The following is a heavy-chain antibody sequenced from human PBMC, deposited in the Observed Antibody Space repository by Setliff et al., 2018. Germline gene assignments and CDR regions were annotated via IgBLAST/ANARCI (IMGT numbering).Heavy chain of an antibody. Sequence: GGSLRLSCVGSGFIFRNHRINWVRQAPGKGLEWVSSISSRLSDEYYVDSVKGRFTISRDNAKNSLSLQMNDLRAEDTSVYYCGRDVFDFRTGQGGPWGQGTRVTVSS. CDR1: GFIFRNHR. CDR3: GRDVFDFRTGQGGP. J-gene: IGHJ5*02. V-gene: IGHV3-21*06. D-gene: IGHD3-3*01. CDR2: ISSRLSDE.